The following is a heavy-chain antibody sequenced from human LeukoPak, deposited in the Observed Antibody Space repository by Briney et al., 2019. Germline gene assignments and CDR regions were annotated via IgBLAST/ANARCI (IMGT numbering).Heavy chain of an antibody. CDR3: ARHEVGYGDGGSCPYYFDY. V-gene: IGHV4-59*08. CDR1: GGSIRSYY. D-gene: IGHD2-15*01. CDR2: IYDSGNT. Sequence: PSETLSLTCTVSGGSIRSYYWSWIRQPPGKGLEWIGYIYDSGNTRYNPSLKSRVTISVDTSKNNSSLKLSSVTAADTAVYYCARHEVGYGDGGSCPYYFDYWGQGTLVTVSS. J-gene: IGHJ4*02.